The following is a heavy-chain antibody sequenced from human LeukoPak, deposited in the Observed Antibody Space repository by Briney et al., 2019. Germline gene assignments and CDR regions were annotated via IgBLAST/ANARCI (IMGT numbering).Heavy chain of an antibody. CDR3: ARDPYSGNYGAYYYYYMDV. CDR1: GFTFSDYY. Sequence: PGGSLRLSCAASGFTFSDYYMSWVRQAPGKGLEWVSYISSSGSTIYYADSVKGRFTISRDNAKNSLYLQIDSLRVEDTAEYYCARDPYSGNYGAYYYYYMDVWGKGTTVTVSS. CDR2: ISSSGSTI. V-gene: IGHV3-11*04. D-gene: IGHD1-26*01. J-gene: IGHJ6*03.